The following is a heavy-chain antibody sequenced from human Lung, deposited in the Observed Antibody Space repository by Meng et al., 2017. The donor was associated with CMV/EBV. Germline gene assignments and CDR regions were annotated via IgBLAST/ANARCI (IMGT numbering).Heavy chain of an antibody. Sequence: HVPRLHSGAEVKKPGSSVKVACKTSGGSFSTYTFSWVRQAPGQGLEWMGGLIPVLNKAKSAPRFQDRVTFTADETTTTAYMELSSLTFEDTAVYFCARGRGNQPLFDFWGQGTLVTVSS. CDR2: LIPVLNKA. CDR3: ARGRGNQPLFDF. CDR1: GGSFSTYT. D-gene: IGHD2/OR15-2a*01. J-gene: IGHJ4*02. V-gene: IGHV1-69*10.